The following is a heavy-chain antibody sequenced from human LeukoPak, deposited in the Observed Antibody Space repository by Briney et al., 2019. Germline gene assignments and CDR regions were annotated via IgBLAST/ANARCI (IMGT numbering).Heavy chain of an antibody. CDR1: GFTVITND. V-gene: IGHV3-53*01. CDR3: ATPTDSSR. J-gene: IGHJ4*02. CDR2: LYSDGNT. D-gene: IGHD6-13*01. Sequence: GGSLRLSCAASGFTVITNDMTWVRQAPGKGLEWVSVLYSDGNTKYADSVQGRFTISRDNAKNSLYLQMNSLRAEDTAVYYCATPTDSSRWGQGTLVTVSS.